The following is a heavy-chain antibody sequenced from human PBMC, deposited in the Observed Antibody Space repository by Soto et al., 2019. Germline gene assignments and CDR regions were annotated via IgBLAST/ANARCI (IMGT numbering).Heavy chain of an antibody. CDR1: GFTFSSYG. V-gene: IGHV3-33*01. CDR3: ARDSKKWIGDYFDY. D-gene: IGHD5-12*01. CDR2: IWYDGSNK. J-gene: IGHJ4*02. Sequence: GGSLRLSCAASGFTFSSYGMHWVRQAPGKGLEWVAVIWYDGSNKYYADSVKGRFTISRDNSKNTLYLQMNSLRAEDTAVYYCARDSKKWIGDYFDYWSQRTLVTVSS.